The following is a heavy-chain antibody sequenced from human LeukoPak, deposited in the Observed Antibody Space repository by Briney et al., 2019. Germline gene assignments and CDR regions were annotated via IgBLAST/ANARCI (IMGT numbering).Heavy chain of an antibody. CDR2: INPNSGGT. Sequence: ASVKVSCKASGYTFTGYYMHWVRQAPGQGLEWMGWINPNSGGTNYAQKFQGRGTMTRGTVLSTAYMELRRLRSDDTAVYYCARDRDGYNYFDYWGQGTLVTVSS. CDR1: GYTFTGYY. D-gene: IGHD5-24*01. J-gene: IGHJ4*02. CDR3: ARDRDGYNYFDY. V-gene: IGHV1-2*02.